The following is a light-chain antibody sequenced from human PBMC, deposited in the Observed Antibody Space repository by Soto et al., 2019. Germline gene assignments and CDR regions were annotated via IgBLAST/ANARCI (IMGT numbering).Light chain of an antibody. V-gene: IGKV3-15*01. J-gene: IGKJ2*01. CDR3: QQYNSWPPRT. CDR2: GAT. CDR1: QSVSSN. Sequence: EIVMTQSPATLSASPWERATLSCRASQSVSSNLAWYQQKPGQAPRRLIYGATTRASGIPARFSGSGSGTEFTLAIISQQSEDYAIYYCQQYNSWPPRTFGQGTKLEIK.